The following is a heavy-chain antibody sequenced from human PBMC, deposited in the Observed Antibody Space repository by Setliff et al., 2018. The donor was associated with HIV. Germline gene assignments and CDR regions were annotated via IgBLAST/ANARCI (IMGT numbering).Heavy chain of an antibody. J-gene: IGHJ4*02. Sequence: SETLSLTCAVYGGSFSGYDWSWIRQPPGKGLEWIGTIYYSGSTYYNPSLKSRLTISVDTSKNQFSLKLSSVTAADTAVYYCARRDGYSYGFYFDYWGQGTLVTVSS. D-gene: IGHD5-18*01. CDR3: ARRDGYSYGFYFDY. CDR1: GGSFSGYD. V-gene: IGHV4-34*01. CDR2: IYYSGST.